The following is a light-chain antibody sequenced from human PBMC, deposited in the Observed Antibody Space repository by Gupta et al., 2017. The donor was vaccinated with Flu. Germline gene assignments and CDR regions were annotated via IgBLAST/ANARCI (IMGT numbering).Light chain of an antibody. Sequence: DAVMTQSPLSLPVTLGQPASISCRSSESLVYSDGDSYVSWFHQRPGQSPRRLIYKASNRDSGVPDRISGSGSGTDFTLTISRLEAEDVGVYYCMHSTRWPRKFGQGTKVEI. V-gene: IGKV2-30*01. CDR2: KAS. CDR1: ESLVYSDGDSY. CDR3: MHSTRWPRK. J-gene: IGKJ1*01.